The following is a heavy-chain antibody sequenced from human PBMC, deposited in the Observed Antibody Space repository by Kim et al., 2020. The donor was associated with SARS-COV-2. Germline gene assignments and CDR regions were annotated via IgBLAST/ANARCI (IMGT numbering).Heavy chain of an antibody. J-gene: IGHJ6*02. CDR1: GGSISSGSYY. D-gene: IGHD3-3*01. V-gene: IGHV4-61*02. CDR3: AREYYDFENYYYYYGMDV. Sequence: SETLSLTCTVSGGSISSGSYYWSWIRQPAGKGLEWIGRIYTSGSTNYNPSLKSRVTISVDTSKNQFSLKLSSVTAADTAVYYCAREYYDFENYYYYYGMDVWGQGATVTVSS. CDR2: IYTSGST.